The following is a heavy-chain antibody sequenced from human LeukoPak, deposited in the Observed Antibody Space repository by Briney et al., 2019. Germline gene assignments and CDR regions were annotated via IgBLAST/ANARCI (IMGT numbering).Heavy chain of an antibody. D-gene: IGHD3-3*01. V-gene: IGHV4-4*07. CDR3: ARVSAVLRLLEWGIDAFDI. J-gene: IGHJ3*02. Sequence: SETLSLTCTVSGGSISSYYWSWIRQPAGKGLEWIGRIYTSGSPNYNPSLKSRVTISVDTSKNQFSLKLSSVTAADTAVYYCARVSAVLRLLEWGIDAFDIWGQGTMVTVSS. CDR1: GGSISSYY. CDR2: IYTSGSP.